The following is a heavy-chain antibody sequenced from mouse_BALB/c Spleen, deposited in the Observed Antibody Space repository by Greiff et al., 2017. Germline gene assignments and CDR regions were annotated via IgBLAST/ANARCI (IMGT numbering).Heavy chain of an antibody. D-gene: IGHD2-2*01. Sequence: VQLQQSAAELARPGASVKMSCKASGYTFTSYTMHWVKQRPGQGLEWIGYINPSSGYTEYNQKFKDKTTLTADKSSSTAYMQLSSLTSEDSAVYYCARKGGYDWAMDYWGQGTSVTVSS. J-gene: IGHJ4*01. CDR1: GYTFTSYT. CDR2: INPSSGYT. V-gene: IGHV1-4*02. CDR3: ARKGGYDWAMDY.